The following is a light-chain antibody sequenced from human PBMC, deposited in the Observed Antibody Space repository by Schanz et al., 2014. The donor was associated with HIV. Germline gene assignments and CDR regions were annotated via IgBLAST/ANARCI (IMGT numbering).Light chain of an antibody. CDR3: QSYDSGLSGWV. CDR2: EVS. J-gene: IGLJ3*02. Sequence: QSALTQPPSASGSPGQSVTISCTGASSDVAGYNFVSWYQQHPGKAPKLMIYEVSKRPSGVPDRFSGSKSGNTASLTVSGLQAEDEADYYCQSYDSGLSGWVFGGGTKLTVL. V-gene: IGLV2-8*01. CDR1: SSDVAGYNF.